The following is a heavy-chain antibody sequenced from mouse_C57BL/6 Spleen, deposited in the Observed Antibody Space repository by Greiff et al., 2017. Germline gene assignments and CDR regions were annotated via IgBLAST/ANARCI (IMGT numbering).Heavy chain of an antibody. Sequence: QVQLQQPGAELVRPGSSVKLSCKASGYTFTSYWMHWVKQRPIQGLEWIGNIDPSDSETHYNQKFKDKATLTVDNTSSTAYMQLSSLTSEDSAVYYCARRGTGTGYFDYWGQGTTLTVSS. CDR2: IDPSDSET. V-gene: IGHV1-52*01. J-gene: IGHJ2*01. CDR3: ARRGTGTGYFDY. CDR1: GYTFTSYW. D-gene: IGHD4-1*01.